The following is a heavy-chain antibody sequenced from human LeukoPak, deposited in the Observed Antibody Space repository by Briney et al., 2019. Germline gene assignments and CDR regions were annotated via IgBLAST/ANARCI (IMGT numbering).Heavy chain of an antibody. V-gene: IGHV3-23*01. CDR3: ARVLGGFDI. D-gene: IGHD3-16*01. CDR1: GFTFGSYA. J-gene: IGHJ3*02. CDR2: ITGSGGST. Sequence: PGGSLRLSCAASGFTFGSYAMSWVRQAPGKGLEWVSAITGSGGSTYYADSVKGRLAISRDNSKNTLYLQMNSLRAEDTAVYYCARVLGGFDIWGQGTMVTVSS.